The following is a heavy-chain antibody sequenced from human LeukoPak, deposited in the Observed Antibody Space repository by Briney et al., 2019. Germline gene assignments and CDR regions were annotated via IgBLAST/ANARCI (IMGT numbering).Heavy chain of an antibody. Sequence: ASVKVSCKASGYTFTGYYMHWVRQAPGQGLEWMGWINPNSGGTNYAQKFQGRVTMTRDTSISTAYMELSRLRSDDTAVYYCARFGITFGGVIVFHFDYWGQGTLVTVSS. D-gene: IGHD3-16*02. V-gene: IGHV1-2*02. CDR3: ARFGITFGGVIVFHFDY. J-gene: IGHJ4*02. CDR2: INPNSGGT. CDR1: GYTFTGYY.